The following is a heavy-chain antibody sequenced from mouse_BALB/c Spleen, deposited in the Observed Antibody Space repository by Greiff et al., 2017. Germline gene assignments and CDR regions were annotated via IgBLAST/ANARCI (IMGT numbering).Heavy chain of an antibody. Sequence: QVHVKQPGAELVRPGASVKLSCKASGYTFTSYWINWVKQRPGQGLEWIGNIYPSDSYTNYNQKFKDKATLTVDKSSSTAYMQLSSPTSEDSAVYYCTRSLYYGNPYAMDYWGQGTSVTVSS. CDR1: GYTFTSYW. CDR2: IYPSDSYT. J-gene: IGHJ4*01. CDR3: TRSLYYGNPYAMDY. V-gene: IGHV1-69*02. D-gene: IGHD2-1*01.